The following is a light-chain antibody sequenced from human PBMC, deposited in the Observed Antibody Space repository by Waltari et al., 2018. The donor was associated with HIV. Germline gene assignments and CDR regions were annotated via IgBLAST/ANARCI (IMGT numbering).Light chain of an antibody. J-gene: IGLJ2*01. CDR3: SSYGGVASYLI. CDR1: SSDIGAHGY. Sequence: HSALTQPRSVSGSPGPSVTLSCTGTSSDIGAHGYVSWFQNFPGRAPKLRIFDVNKRPSGVPDRFSGFKSGDTASLTISGLQPDDESDYFCSSYGGVASYLIFGGGTTLTVL. CDR2: DVN. V-gene: IGLV2-11*01.